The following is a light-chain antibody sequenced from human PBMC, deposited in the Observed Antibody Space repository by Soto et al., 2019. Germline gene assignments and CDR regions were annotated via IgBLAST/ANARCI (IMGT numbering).Light chain of an antibody. CDR3: QQRSNWPPLT. V-gene: IGKV3-11*01. Sequence: EIVLTQSPATLSLSPGERATLSCRASQSVSTYLAWYEQKPGQAPRLLIYDASNRATGIPTRFSGRGSGTDFTLTISILEPEDFAVYYCQQRSNWPPLTFGGGTKVEIK. J-gene: IGKJ4*01. CDR2: DAS. CDR1: QSVSTY.